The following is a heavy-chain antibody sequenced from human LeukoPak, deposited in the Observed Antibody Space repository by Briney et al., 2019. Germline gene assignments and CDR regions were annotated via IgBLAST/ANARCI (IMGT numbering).Heavy chain of an antibody. CDR1: GYTFTSYD. D-gene: IGHD3-10*01. Sequence: ASVKVSCKASGYTFTSYDINWVRQATGQGLEWMGWISAYNGNTNYAQKLQGRVTMTTDTSTSTAYMELRSLRSDDTAVYYCARDYYGSGSYLLSKSYYFDYWGQGTLVTVSS. CDR3: ARDYYGSGSYLLSKSYYFDY. CDR2: ISAYNGNT. V-gene: IGHV1-18*01. J-gene: IGHJ4*02.